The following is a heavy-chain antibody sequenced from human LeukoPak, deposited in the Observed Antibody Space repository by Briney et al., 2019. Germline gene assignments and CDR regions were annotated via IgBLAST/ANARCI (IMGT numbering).Heavy chain of an antibody. CDR1: GGSISNTNYY. V-gene: IGHV4-39*07. CDR3: ARVRVIRGAWSEVDS. J-gene: IGHJ4*02. Sequence: PSETLSLTCTVSGGSISNTNYYWVWIRQSPGKGLEWIGSIYYSGSTNYNPSLKSRLTISVDTSRSQFSLMLSALTAADTAVYYCARVRVIRGAWSEVDSWGQGTLVTVSS. D-gene: IGHD3-10*01. CDR2: IYYSGST.